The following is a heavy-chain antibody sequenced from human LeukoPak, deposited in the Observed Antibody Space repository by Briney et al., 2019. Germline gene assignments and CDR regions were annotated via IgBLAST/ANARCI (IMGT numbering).Heavy chain of an antibody. CDR2: IYTSGST. J-gene: IGHJ6*03. V-gene: IGHV4-61*02. D-gene: IGHD1-26*01. Sequence: SETLSLTCTVSGGSISSSSYYWSWIRQPAGKGLEWIGRIYTSGSTNYNPSLKSRVTMSVDTSKNQFSLKLSSVTAADTAVYYCARDQERDYYYMDVWGKGTTVTISS. CDR1: GGSISSSSYY. CDR3: ARDQERDYYYMDV.